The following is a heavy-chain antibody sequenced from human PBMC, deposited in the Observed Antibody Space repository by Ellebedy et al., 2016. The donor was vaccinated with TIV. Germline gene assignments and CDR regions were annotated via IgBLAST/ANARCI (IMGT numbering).Heavy chain of an antibody. CDR3: AKGSFPFGDKAERIYSWQY. Sequence: PGGSLRLSCTASGFTASTNHMRWVRQAPGKGLERVGGYTYYADSVKGRFTISTHNSRNTLYLQMTNLRTEDTAVYYCAKGSFPFGDKAERIYSWQYWGQGTLVTVSS. CDR2: GGYT. CDR1: GFTASTNH. J-gene: IGHJ4*02. D-gene: IGHD3-10*01. V-gene: IGHV3-53*04.